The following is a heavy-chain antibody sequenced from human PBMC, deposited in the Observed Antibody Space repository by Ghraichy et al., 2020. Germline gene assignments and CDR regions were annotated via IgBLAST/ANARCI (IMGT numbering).Heavy chain of an antibody. J-gene: IGHJ4*02. CDR3: ARGDKEFDY. CDR2: ISYSGST. Sequence: SETLSLTCTVSGGSVSSGSYYWTWIWQPPGKGLEWIGYISYSGSTNYNPSLMSRVTISVDMSKNQFSLKLSSVTAADTAVYYCARGDKEFDYWGQGTLVTVSS. CDR1: GGSVSSGSYY. D-gene: IGHD2-15*01. V-gene: IGHV4-61*01.